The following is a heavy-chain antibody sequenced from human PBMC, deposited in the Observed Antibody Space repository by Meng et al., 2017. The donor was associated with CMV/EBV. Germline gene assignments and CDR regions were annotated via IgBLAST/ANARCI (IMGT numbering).Heavy chain of an antibody. CDR1: GGSVSGYY. J-gene: IGHJ4*02. V-gene: IGHV4-34*01. D-gene: IGHD5-18*01. Sequence: DGGSVSGYYWSWTRQPPGKGLEWIGEINHSGSTNYNPSLKSRVTISVDTSKNQFSLKLSSVTAADTAVYYCARGRPPGYSYGGYFDYWGQGTLVTVSS. CDR3: ARGRPPGYSYGGYFDY. CDR2: INHSGST.